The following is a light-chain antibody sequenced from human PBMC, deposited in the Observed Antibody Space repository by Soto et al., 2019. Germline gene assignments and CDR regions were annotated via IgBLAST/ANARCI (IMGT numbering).Light chain of an antibody. J-gene: IGKJ1*01. V-gene: IGKV1-39*01. CDR3: QQTYTTPWT. CDR1: QYIDKN. CDR2: TGS. Sequence: IQLTQSPSSLYASVGGSVTITCRASQYIDKNLNWFQQKPGKAPNLLIFTGSNFQSGVPSRFSGSGSGTDFTLTINSLQPEDFAAYYCQQTYTTPWTFGRGTKVDI.